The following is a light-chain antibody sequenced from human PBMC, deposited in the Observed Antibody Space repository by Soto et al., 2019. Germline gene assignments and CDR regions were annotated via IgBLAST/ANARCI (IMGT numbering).Light chain of an antibody. Sequence: QSALTQPASVSGSPGQSITISCTGTSSDVGGYNYVSWYQQHPGKAPKLMIYAVSNRPSGVSNRFSGSKSGNTASLTISGLQAEDEADYYCSSYTTSSTLLFGGRTKLTVL. CDR2: AVS. CDR3: SSYTTSSTLL. J-gene: IGLJ2*01. CDR1: SSDVGGYNY. V-gene: IGLV2-14*01.